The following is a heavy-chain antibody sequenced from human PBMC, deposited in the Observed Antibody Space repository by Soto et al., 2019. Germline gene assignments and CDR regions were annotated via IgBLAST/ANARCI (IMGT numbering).Heavy chain of an antibody. V-gene: IGHV1-69*01. D-gene: IGHD2-2*01. Sequence: QVQLVQSGAEVKKPGSSVKVSCKASGGTFSSYAISWVRQAPGQGLEWMGGIIPIFGTENYAQKFQGRVTITAYESTITAYMELSSLRSEDTAVYYCSRAIVLVPAAPYYYYGMDVWCQGTTVTVSS. CDR3: SRAIVLVPAAPYYYYGMDV. CDR1: GGTFSSYA. J-gene: IGHJ6*02. CDR2: IIPIFGTE.